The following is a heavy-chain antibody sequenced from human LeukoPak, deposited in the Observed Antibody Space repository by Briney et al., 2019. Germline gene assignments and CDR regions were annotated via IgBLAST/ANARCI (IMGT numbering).Heavy chain of an antibody. V-gene: IGHV3-30*02. CDR2: IRYDGSNK. J-gene: IGHJ4*02. Sequence: PGGSLRLSCAASGFTFSSYGMHWVRQAPGKGLEWVAFIRYDGSNKYYADSVKGRLTISRDNAKNSLYLQMNSLRAEDTAVYFCARSGYSSTWYLQNFELDYWGQGTLVTVSS. CDR1: GFTFSSYG. D-gene: IGHD2-2*01. CDR3: ARSGYSSTWYLQNFELDY.